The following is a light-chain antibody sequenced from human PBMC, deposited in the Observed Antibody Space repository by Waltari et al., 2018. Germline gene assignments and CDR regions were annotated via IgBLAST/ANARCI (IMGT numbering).Light chain of an antibody. Sequence: SLELTQSPSVSVSPGQTATITCSGDQLANRYTFWYQQKPGQSPILLIHQDDQRPAGIPERFSGSTSGNTATLTISGTQGLDEADYYCCSYAGSVVFGGGTKLTVL. J-gene: IGLJ2*01. CDR3: CSYAGSVV. CDR2: QDD. V-gene: IGLV3-1*01. CDR1: QLANRY.